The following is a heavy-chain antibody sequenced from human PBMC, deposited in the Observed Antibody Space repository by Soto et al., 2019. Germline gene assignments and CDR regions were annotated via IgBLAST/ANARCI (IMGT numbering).Heavy chain of an antibody. CDR3: AKDNYDILSGPFDP. CDR2: ISGSGGST. Sequence: GGSLRLSCAASGFTFSSYAMSWVRQAPGKGLEWVSGISGSGGSTYYADSVKGRFTISRDNSKNTLYLQMNSLRAEDTAVYYCAKDNYDILSGPFDPWGQGTLVTSPQ. J-gene: IGHJ5*02. CDR1: GFTFSSYA. D-gene: IGHD3-9*01. V-gene: IGHV3-23*01.